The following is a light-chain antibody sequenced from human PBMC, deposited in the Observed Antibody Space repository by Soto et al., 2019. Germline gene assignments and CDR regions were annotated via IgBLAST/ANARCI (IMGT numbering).Light chain of an antibody. V-gene: IGKV3-15*01. Sequence: EKVMTQSPATLSVSPGERATLSCRASQSVRSNLVWYQQNPGQPPRLLIYDASSRATGIPSRFSGSGSGTEFTLTISSLKSEDFAVYYCQQYDNWPRTFGQGTRVDFK. J-gene: IGKJ1*01. CDR1: QSVRSN. CDR3: QQYDNWPRT. CDR2: DAS.